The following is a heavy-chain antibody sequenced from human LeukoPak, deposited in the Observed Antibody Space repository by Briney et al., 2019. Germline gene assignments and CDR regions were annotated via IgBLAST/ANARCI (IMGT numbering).Heavy chain of an antibody. V-gene: IGHV1-69*05. CDR2: IIPIFGTA. CDR3: ARGGGSGSYRPLDYYYMDV. J-gene: IGHJ6*03. D-gene: IGHD3-10*01. Sequence: SVTVSCKASGGTFSSYAISWVRQAPGQGLEWMGGIIPIFGTANYAQKFQGRVTITTDESTSTAYMELSSLRSEDTAVSYCARGGGSGSYRPLDYYYMDVWGKGTTVTVSS. CDR1: GGTFSSYA.